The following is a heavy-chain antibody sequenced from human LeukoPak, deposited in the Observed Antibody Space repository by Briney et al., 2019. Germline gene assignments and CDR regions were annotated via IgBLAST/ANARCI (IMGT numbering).Heavy chain of an antibody. J-gene: IGHJ4*02. D-gene: IGHD6-19*01. CDR1: GYTFTSYG. Sequence: EASVKVSCKASGYTFTSYGISWVRQAPGQGLEWMGWISAYNGNTNYAQKLQGRVTMTTDTSTSTAYMELRSLRSDDTAVYYCARRPDSSGWYGREYYFDYWGQGTLVTVSS. CDR2: ISAYNGNT. CDR3: ARRPDSSGWYGREYYFDY. V-gene: IGHV1-18*01.